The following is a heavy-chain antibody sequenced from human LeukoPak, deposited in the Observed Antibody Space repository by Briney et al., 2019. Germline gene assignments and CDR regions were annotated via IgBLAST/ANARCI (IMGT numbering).Heavy chain of an antibody. CDR2: ISSSSSYI. CDR1: GFTFSSYS. V-gene: IGHV3-21*01. CDR3: AKDREPILFDY. J-gene: IGHJ4*02. D-gene: IGHD5-24*01. Sequence: GGSLRLSCAASGFTFSSYSMTWVRQAPGKGLEWVSSISSSSSYIYYADSVKGRFTISRDNAKNSLYLQMNSLRAEDTAVYYCAKDREPILFDYWGQGTLVTVSS.